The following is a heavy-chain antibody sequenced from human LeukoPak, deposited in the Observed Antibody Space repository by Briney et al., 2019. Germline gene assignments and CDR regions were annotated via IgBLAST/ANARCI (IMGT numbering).Heavy chain of an antibody. CDR1: GFTFSSYW. D-gene: IGHD5-12*01. CDR2: INSDGSST. Sequence: GGSLRLSCAASGFTFSSYWMHWVRQAPGKGLAWVSRINSDGSSTSYADSVKGRFTISRDNAKNTLYLQMNSLRAEDTAVYYCAREDIVATIGPDIWGQGTMVTVSS. CDR3: AREDIVATIGPDI. V-gene: IGHV3-74*01. J-gene: IGHJ3*02.